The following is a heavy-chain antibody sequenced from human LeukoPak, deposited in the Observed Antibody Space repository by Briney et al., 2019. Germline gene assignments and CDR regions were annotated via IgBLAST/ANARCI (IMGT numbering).Heavy chain of an antibody. V-gene: IGHV5-51*01. CDR3: ARRGYYSYDAFDI. CDR1: GYSFTTYW. D-gene: IGHD3-22*01. CDR2: IYPGDSNT. Sequence: GESLRISCKGSGYSFTTYWIGWVRQMPGKGLEWMGIIYPGDSNTRYSPSFQGQVTISADKSISTAYLQWSSLKASDTAMYYCARRGYYSYDAFDIWGQGTMVTVSS. J-gene: IGHJ3*02.